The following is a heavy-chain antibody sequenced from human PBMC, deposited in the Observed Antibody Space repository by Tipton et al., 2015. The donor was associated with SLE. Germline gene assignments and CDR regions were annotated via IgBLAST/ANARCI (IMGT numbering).Heavy chain of an antibody. CDR2: IYTSGST. D-gene: IGHD3-22*01. CDR3: ARGIPSIVVVKGGYYFDY. J-gene: IGHJ4*02. V-gene: IGHV4-61*09. Sequence: TLSLTCTVSGGSISSGSYYWSWIRQPAGKGLEWIGYIYTSGSTNYNPSLKSRVTISVDTSKNQFSLKLSSVTAADTAVYYCARGIPSIVVVKGGYYFDYWGQGTLVTVSS. CDR1: GGSISSGSYY.